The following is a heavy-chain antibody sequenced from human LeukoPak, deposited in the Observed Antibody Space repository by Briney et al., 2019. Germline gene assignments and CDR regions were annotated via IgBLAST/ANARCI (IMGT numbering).Heavy chain of an antibody. Sequence: GGSLRLSCAASGFIFSSYGMSWVRQAPGKGLEWVAFIRHDGNDKFYADSVKGRFIISRDNSKNTVYLQMNSLRVEDTAVYYCAKEGRGNWFDPWGQGTLVTVSS. CDR1: GFIFSSYG. CDR2: IRHDGNDK. V-gene: IGHV3-30*02. CDR3: AKEGRGNWFDP. J-gene: IGHJ5*02. D-gene: IGHD3-10*01.